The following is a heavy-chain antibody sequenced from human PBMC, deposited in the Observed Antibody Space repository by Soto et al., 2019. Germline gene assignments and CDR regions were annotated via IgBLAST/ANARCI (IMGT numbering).Heavy chain of an antibody. V-gene: IGHV3-7*01. CDR1: GFTFSSYW. J-gene: IGHJ6*02. CDR2: IKQDGSEK. D-gene: IGHD1-26*01. Sequence: LRLSCAASGFTFSSYWMSWVRQAPGKGLEWVANIKQDGSEKYYVDSVKGRFTISRDNAKNSLYLQMNSLGAEDTAVYYCARDFVVGGPTINYYYGMDVWGQGTTVTVSS. CDR3: ARDFVVGGPTINYYYGMDV.